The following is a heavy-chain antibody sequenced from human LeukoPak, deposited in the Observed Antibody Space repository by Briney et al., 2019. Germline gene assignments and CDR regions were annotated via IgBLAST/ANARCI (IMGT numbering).Heavy chain of an antibody. D-gene: IGHD1-7*01. CDR1: GGSISSYY. J-gene: IGHJ4*02. V-gene: IGHV4-59*12. CDR2: IYYSGST. CDR3: ARDHPVTGTTYY. Sequence: SETLSLTCTVSGGSISSYYWSWIRQPPGKGLEWIGYIYYSGSTNYNPSLKSRVTMSVDTSKNQFSLKLSSVTAADTAVYYCARDHPVTGTTYYWGQGTLVTVSS.